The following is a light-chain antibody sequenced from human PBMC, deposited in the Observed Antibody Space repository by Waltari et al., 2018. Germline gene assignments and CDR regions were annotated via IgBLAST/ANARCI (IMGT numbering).Light chain of an antibody. Sequence: EIVMTQSPATVSVSPGERATLSCRASQSVSSKLAWYQQKPGLAPRLLIYGASTRATGLPARFSGSGSGTEFTLTISSLQSEDFAVYYCQQYNDWPPTCGPGTKVGIK. CDR3: QQYNDWPPT. V-gene: IGKV3-15*01. J-gene: IGKJ3*01. CDR2: GAS. CDR1: QSVSSK.